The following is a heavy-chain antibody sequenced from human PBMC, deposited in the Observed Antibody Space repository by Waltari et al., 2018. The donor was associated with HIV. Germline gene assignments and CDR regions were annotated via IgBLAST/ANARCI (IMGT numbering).Heavy chain of an antibody. J-gene: IGHJ4*02. V-gene: IGHV4-38-2*01. CDR1: DFSISSGHY. D-gene: IGHD6-13*01. CDR2: VFHSGGT. Sequence: QVQLQESGPGLVKPSDTLSLTCAVSDFSISSGHYWGWIRQSPGKGLAWIGSVFHSGGTYYQPSFKSRVSSSVDTSKTQFSLKLTSVTAADTAVYYCARQPAPDSTWFQIYFDYWGQGTVVTVSS. CDR3: ARQPAPDSTWFQIYFDY.